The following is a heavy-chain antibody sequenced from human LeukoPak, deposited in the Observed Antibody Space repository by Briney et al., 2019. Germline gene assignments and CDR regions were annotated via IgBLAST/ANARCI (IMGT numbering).Heavy chain of an antibody. V-gene: IGHV3-33*06. CDR2: IWYDGSIK. CDR3: AKDRRDGYNFNYYYYGMDV. D-gene: IGHD5-24*01. J-gene: IGHJ6*02. Sequence: GGSLRLSCAASGLTFSSYGMHWVRQAPGKGLEWVAVIWYDGSIKYYADSVKGRFTISRDNSRNTLYLQMNSLRAEDTAVYYCAKDRRDGYNFNYYYYGMDVWGQGTTVTVSS. CDR1: GLTFSSYG.